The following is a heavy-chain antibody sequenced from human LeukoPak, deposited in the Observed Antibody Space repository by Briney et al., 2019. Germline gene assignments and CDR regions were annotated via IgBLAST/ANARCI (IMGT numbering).Heavy chain of an antibody. D-gene: IGHD6-6*01. CDR3: ASGEYSSSSLEFDP. J-gene: IGHJ5*02. Sequence: GGSLRLSCAASGFTFSSYSMTWVRQAPGKGLEWVSYISSSSSTIYYADSVKGRFTISRDNAKNTLYLQMNSLRAEDTAVYYCASGEYSSSSLEFDPWGQGTLVTVSS. CDR1: GFTFSSYS. CDR2: ISSSSSTI. V-gene: IGHV3-48*04.